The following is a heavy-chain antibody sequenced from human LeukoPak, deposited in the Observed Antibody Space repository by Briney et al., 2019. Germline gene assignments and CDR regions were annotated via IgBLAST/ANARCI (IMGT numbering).Heavy chain of an antibody. J-gene: IGHJ3*02. CDR1: GFTFGDYA. D-gene: IGHD3-22*01. CDR2: IRSKAYGETT. V-gene: IGHV3-49*03. Sequence: PGRSLRLSCTASGFTFGDYAMSWYRQASGKGLEWVGFIRSKAYGETTEYAASVKGRFTISRDDSKSIAYLQMNSLKTEDTAVYYCTRDRPDYYDSSGYYYVDAFDIWGQGTMVTVSS. CDR3: TRDRPDYYDSSGYYYVDAFDI.